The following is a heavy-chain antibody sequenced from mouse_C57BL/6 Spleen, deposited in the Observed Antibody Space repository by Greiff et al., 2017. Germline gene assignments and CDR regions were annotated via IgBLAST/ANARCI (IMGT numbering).Heavy chain of an antibody. J-gene: IGHJ3*01. CDR3: AKSLYYDNEEVLAY. CDR2: INPRNGGT. V-gene: IGHV1-53*01. Sequence: QVHVKQSGTELVKPGASVKLSCKASGYTFTSYWMHWVKQRPGQGLEWIGDINPRNGGTNYNEKFKGKATLTGDKSSSTAYMQLSSLTSEDSAVDYGAKSLYYDNEEVLAYWGQGTPVTVSA. CDR1: GYTFTSYW. D-gene: IGHD2-4*01.